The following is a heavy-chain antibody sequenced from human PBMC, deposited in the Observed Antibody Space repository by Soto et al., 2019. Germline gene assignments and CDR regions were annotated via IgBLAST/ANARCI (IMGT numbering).Heavy chain of an antibody. D-gene: IGHD6-13*01. J-gene: IGHJ4*02. CDR3: ARLSSSWPFDY. CDR2: IYPGDSDT. Sequence: GESLKISCKGSGYNFSTYWIGWVRQMPGKGLEWMAIIYPGDSDTRYSPSFQGQFTILADKSISTAYLQWSSLKASDTAMYYCARLSSSWPFDYWGQGTLVTSPQ. CDR1: GYNFSTYW. V-gene: IGHV5-51*01.